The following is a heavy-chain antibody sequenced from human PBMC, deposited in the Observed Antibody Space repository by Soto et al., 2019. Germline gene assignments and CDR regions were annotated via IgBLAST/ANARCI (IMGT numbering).Heavy chain of an antibody. V-gene: IGHV1-69*12. CDR2: IIPIFGTA. Sequence: QVQLVQSGAEVKKPGSSVKVSCKASGGTFSSYAISWVRQAPGQGLEWMGGIIPIFGTANYAQKFQGRVTITADESTSTAYMELSSLRSEDTAVYYCAVPPPDLAARRGGMDVWGQGTTVTVSS. D-gene: IGHD3-10*01. CDR3: AVPPPDLAARRGGMDV. CDR1: GGTFSSYA. J-gene: IGHJ6*02.